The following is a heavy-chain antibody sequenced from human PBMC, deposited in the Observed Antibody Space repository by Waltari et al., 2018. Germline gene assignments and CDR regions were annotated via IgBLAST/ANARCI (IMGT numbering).Heavy chain of an antibody. CDR1: GGSISSSSYY. D-gene: IGHD6-6*01. V-gene: IGHV4-39*07. CDR3: ARAPEYSSSSEMNH. Sequence: QLQLQESGPGLVKPSETLSLTCTVSGGSISSSSYYWGWIRPPPGKGLEWIGSIYYSGVTDHNPSLKIRATISVDTSKNQFSLKLSSLRSEDTAVYYCARAPEYSSSSEMNHWGQGTLVTVSS. J-gene: IGHJ5*02. CDR2: IYYSGVT.